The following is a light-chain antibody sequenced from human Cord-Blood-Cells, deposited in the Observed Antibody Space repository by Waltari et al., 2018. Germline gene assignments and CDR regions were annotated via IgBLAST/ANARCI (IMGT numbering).Light chain of an antibody. V-gene: IGKV1-8*01. CDR1: QGISSY. Sequence: AIRMTQSPSSFSASTGDRVTITWRASQGISSYLAWYQQKAGKAPKLLIYAASTLQSGVPSRFSGSGSGTDFTLTISCLQSEDFATYYCQQYYSYPWTFGQGTKVEIK. J-gene: IGKJ1*01. CDR3: QQYYSYPWT. CDR2: AAS.